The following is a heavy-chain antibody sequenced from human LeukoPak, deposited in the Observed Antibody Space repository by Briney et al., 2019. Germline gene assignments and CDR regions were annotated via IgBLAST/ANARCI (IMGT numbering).Heavy chain of an antibody. CDR1: GFTFSSYA. CDR2: ISGSGGST. Sequence: PGGSLRLSCAASGFTFSSYAMSWVRQAPGKGLEWVSTISGSGGSTYYADSVKGRFTISRDNSKNTLYLQMSSLRAEDTAVYYCAKGSYYCSSSSCPLYYYYMDVWGKGTTVTVSS. D-gene: IGHD2-2*01. V-gene: IGHV3-23*01. J-gene: IGHJ6*03. CDR3: AKGSYYCSSSSCPLYYYYMDV.